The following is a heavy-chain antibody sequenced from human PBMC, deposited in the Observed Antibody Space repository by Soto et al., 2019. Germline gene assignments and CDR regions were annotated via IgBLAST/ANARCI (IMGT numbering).Heavy chain of an antibody. D-gene: IGHD3-10*01. CDR2: FSESAYT. J-gene: IGHJ2*01. V-gene: IGHV4-59*01. Sequence: QVQLQESGPGLVKPSETLSLTCTAYGGSISSYYWSWFQQPPEKGLKWIWYFSESAYTNHNPTLTDRVTISVDTSNSRFPLQLISLTPEETPVSYCSRAGSGSYGFWYFDLGGRSTMVTVSS. CDR3: SRAGSGSYGFWYFDL. CDR1: GGSISSYY.